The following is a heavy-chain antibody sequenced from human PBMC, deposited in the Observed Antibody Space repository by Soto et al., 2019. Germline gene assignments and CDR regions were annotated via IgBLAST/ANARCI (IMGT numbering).Heavy chain of an antibody. D-gene: IGHD5-18*01. CDR3: ARVFGEDTAMPPYYYYGMDV. J-gene: IGHJ6*02. CDR2: ISSSGSTI. CDR1: GFTFSSYE. Sequence: GGSLRLSCAASGFTFSSYEMNWVRQAPGKGLEWVSYISSSGSTIYYADSVKGRFTISRDNAKNSLYLQMNSLRAEDTAVYYCARVFGEDTAMPPYYYYGMDVWGQGTTVTV. V-gene: IGHV3-48*03.